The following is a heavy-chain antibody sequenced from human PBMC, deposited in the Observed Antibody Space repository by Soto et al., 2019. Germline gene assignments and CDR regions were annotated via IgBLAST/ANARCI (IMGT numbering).Heavy chain of an antibody. J-gene: IGHJ6*02. CDR1: GFTFSTYS. D-gene: IGHD4-17*01. CDR3: ARGSDGNYGDGIDV. CDR2: ISSSSSYT. V-gene: IGHV3-21*01. Sequence: EVQLVESGGGLVKPGGSLRLSCAASGFTFSTYSMNWVRQAPGKGLEWVSSISSSSSYTYYPDSLKGRFTISRANTKTTQYLQMNILTAKDTAVYFCARGSDGNYGDGIDVWGQGTTVTVSS.